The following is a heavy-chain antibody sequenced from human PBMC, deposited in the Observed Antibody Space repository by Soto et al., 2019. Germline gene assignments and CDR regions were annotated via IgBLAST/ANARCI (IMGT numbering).Heavy chain of an antibody. CDR2: ISYDGSNK. J-gene: IGHJ4*02. CDR3: ARTIRFLEWLLPFDY. D-gene: IGHD3-3*01. Sequence: GGSLRLSCAASGFTFSSYAMHWVRQAPGKGLEWVAVISYDGSNKYYADSVKGRFTISRDNSKNTLYLQMNSLRAEDTAVYYCARTIRFLEWLLPFDYWGQGTLVTVSS. V-gene: IGHV3-30-3*01. CDR1: GFTFSSYA.